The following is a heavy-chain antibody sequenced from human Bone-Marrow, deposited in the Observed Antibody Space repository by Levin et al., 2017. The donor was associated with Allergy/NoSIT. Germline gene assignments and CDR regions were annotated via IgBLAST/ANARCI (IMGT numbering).Heavy chain of an antibody. V-gene: IGHV3-21*01. CDR3: ARDRVPVAGINDY. D-gene: IGHD6-19*01. CDR1: GFIFGDYC. J-gene: IGHJ4*02. Sequence: SCAASGFIFGDYCMNWVRQAPGKGLEWVSSISASTTYMYYSDSVKGRFTISRDNARNSLYLHMNSLRVEDTAVYYCARDRVPVAGINDYWGQGTLVTVSS. CDR2: ISASTTYM.